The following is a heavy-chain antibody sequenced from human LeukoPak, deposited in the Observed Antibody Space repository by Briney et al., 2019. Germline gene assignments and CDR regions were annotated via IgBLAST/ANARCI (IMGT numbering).Heavy chain of an antibody. V-gene: IGHV3-11*01. CDR1: GFTFSDYY. J-gene: IGHJ6*02. CDR2: ISSSGSTI. D-gene: IGHD2-2*02. CDR3: ARAYCSSTSCYISGGSYYGMDV. Sequence: GGSLRLSCAASGFTFSDYYMSWIRQALGKGLEWVSYISSSGSTIYYADSVKGRFTISRDNAKNSLYLQMNSLRAEDTAVYYCARAYCSSTSCYISGGSYYGMDVWGQGTTVTVSS.